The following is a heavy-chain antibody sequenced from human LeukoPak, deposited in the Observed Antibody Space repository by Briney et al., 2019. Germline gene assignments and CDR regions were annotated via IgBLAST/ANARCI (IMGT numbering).Heavy chain of an antibody. Sequence: GGSLRLSRAASGFTFSDYSMHWVRQAPGKGLNWVAFIRYDGNNKYYADSVKGRFTISRDNSKNTLYLQMNSLRAEDTAVYYCAKVRYCSGVNCYPDDNWGQGTLVTVSS. V-gene: IGHV3-30*02. CDR1: GFTFSDYS. D-gene: IGHD2-15*01. CDR2: IRYDGNNK. CDR3: AKVRYCSGVNCYPDDN. J-gene: IGHJ4*02.